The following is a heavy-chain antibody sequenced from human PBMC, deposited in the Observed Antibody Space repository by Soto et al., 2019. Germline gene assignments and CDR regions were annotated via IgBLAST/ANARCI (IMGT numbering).Heavy chain of an antibody. Sequence: EVQLLESGGGLVQPGGSLRLSCAASGFTFSSYAMRWVRQAPGKGLEWVSAISGSGGSTYYAHSVKGRFTISRDNSKNTLYLQMNSLRAEDTAVYYCARRGRGSYYDYWGQGTLVTVSS. J-gene: IGHJ4*02. CDR3: ARRGRGSYYDY. CDR2: ISGSGGST. D-gene: IGHD3-16*01. V-gene: IGHV3-23*01. CDR1: GFTFSSYA.